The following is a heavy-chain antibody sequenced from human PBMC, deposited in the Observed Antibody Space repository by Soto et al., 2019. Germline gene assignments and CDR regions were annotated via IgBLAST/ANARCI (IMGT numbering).Heavy chain of an antibody. Sequence: ASVKVSCKASGYTFSRYGISWLRQAPGQGLEWVGWVSTYNSHTKYAEKFQGRVTMTKDTSTTTTYMYLTRLTSDDTATYYCASDWSGEMKTIADSWGQ. D-gene: IGHD1-26*01. J-gene: IGHJ5*01. CDR1: GYTFSRYG. CDR2: VSTYNSHT. V-gene: IGHV1-18*01. CDR3: ASDWSGEMKTIADS.